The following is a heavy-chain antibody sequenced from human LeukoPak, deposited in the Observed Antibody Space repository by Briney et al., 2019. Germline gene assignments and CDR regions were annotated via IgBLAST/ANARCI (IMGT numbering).Heavy chain of an antibody. CDR1: GFTFSSYG. CDR3: AKPLFPYYYDSSGRDAFDI. D-gene: IGHD3-22*01. V-gene: IGHV3-30*02. Sequence: PGGSLRLSCAASGFTFSSYGMHWVRQAPGKGLEWVAFIRYDGSNKYYADSVKGRFTISRDNSKNTLYLQMNSLRAEDTAVYYCAKPLFPYYYDSSGRDAFDIWGQGTMVTVSS. CDR2: IRYDGSNK. J-gene: IGHJ3*02.